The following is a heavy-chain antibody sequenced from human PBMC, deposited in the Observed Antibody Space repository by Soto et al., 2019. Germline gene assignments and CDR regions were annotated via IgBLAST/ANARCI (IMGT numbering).Heavy chain of an antibody. J-gene: IGHJ4*02. CDR3: ARQPDYNILTGYFYYFDY. D-gene: IGHD3-9*01. V-gene: IGHV5-51*01. Sequence: PGASLKISCKGSGYSFTSYWIGWVRQMPGKGLEWMGIIYPGDSDTRYSPSFQGQVTISVDKSISTAYLQWSSLKASDTAMYYCARQPDYNILTGYFYYFDYWGQGTLVTVSS. CDR2: IYPGDSDT. CDR1: GYSFTSYW.